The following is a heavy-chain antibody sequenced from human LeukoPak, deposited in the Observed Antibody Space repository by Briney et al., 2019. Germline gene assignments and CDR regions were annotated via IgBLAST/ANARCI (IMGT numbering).Heavy chain of an antibody. D-gene: IGHD2-21*01. Sequence: SETLSLTCTVSGGSISSGDYYWSWIRQPPGKGLEWIGYIYYSGSTYYNPSLKSRVTISVDTSKNQFSLKLSSVTAADTAVYYCARGAIRYGMDVWGQGTTVTVSS. CDR1: GGSISSGDYY. CDR2: IYYSGST. V-gene: IGHV4-30-4*01. J-gene: IGHJ6*02. CDR3: ARGAIRYGMDV.